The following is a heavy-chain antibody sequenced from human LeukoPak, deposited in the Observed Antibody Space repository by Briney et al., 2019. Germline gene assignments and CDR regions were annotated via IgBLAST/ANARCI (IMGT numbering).Heavy chain of an antibody. Sequence: PSETLSLTCTVSGYSISSGYYWSWIRRPPGKGLEWIGEINHSGSTNYNPSLKSRVTISVDTSKNQFSLKLSSVTAADTAVYYCARARPVLRYFPSPGIDYWGQGTLVTVSS. CDR2: INHSGST. J-gene: IGHJ4*02. CDR1: GYSISSGYY. CDR3: ARARPVLRYFPSPGIDY. V-gene: IGHV4-38-2*02. D-gene: IGHD3-9*01.